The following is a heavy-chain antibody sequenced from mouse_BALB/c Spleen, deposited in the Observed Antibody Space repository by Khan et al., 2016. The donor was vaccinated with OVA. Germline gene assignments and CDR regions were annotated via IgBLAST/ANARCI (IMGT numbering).Heavy chain of an antibody. CDR2: ISPGSDDT. D-gene: IGHD1-2*01. Sequence: QVRLQQSGAELARPGASVKLSCKASGYIFTDYYINWVKQRTGQGLEWIGEISPGSDDTYYNEKFKGKATLTADTSSSTAYMQLSSLTSEDSAVYFGARRNYCGYTFAYWGQGTLVTVSA. CDR3: ARRNYCGYTFAY. J-gene: IGHJ3*01. CDR1: GYIFTDYY. V-gene: IGHV1-77*01.